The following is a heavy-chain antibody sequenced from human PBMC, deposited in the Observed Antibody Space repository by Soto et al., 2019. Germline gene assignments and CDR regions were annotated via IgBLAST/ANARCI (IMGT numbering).Heavy chain of an antibody. D-gene: IGHD2-21*01. V-gene: IGHV3-48*01. CDR2: IRGTT. Sequence: EVQLVESGGGLVQPGGSLRLSCAASGFTFTSYSMNWVRQAPGKGLEWVSYIRGTTHYADSVKGRFTISRDSARSSLYLQMNSLRADDTAVYYCARDDSFAFDIWGQGTMVTVSS. CDR3: ARDDSFAFDI. CDR1: GFTFTSYS. J-gene: IGHJ3*02.